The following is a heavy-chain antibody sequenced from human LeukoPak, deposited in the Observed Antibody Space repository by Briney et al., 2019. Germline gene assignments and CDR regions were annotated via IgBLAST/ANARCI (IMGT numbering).Heavy chain of an antibody. V-gene: IGHV3-30*02. Sequence: GGSLRLSCVASGFTFSSYGMHWVRQAPGKGLEWVAFIRYDGNNKYYADSVKGRFTISRDNSKNTLYLQMNSLRAEDTAVYYCATLSTVSSKSDYDSADSTFDYWGQGTLVTVSS. CDR3: ATLSTVSSKSDYDSADSTFDY. CDR2: IRYDGNNK. J-gene: IGHJ4*02. D-gene: IGHD3-22*01. CDR1: GFTFSSYG.